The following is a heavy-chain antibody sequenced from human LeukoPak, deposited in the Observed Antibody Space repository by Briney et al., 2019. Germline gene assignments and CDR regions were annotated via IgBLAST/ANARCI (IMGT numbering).Heavy chain of an antibody. Sequence: GGSLRLSCAASGFTFSSYGMHWVRQAPGKGLEWVAVISYDGSNKYYADSVKGRFTISRDNSKNTLYLQMNSLRAEDTAVYYCAKDSLYQLFDYWGQGTLVTVSS. CDR2: ISYDGSNK. CDR3: AKDSLYQLFDY. J-gene: IGHJ4*02. V-gene: IGHV3-30*18. D-gene: IGHD2-2*01. CDR1: GFTFSSYG.